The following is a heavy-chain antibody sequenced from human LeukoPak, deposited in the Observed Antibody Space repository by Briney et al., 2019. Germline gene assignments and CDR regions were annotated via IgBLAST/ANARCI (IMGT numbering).Heavy chain of an antibody. Sequence: SVKVSCKASGGTFSSYAISWVRQAPGRGLEWMGGIIPIFGTANYAQKFQGRVTITADESTSTAYMELSSLRSEDTAVYYCARDRGCSSTSCSDYYYYYYMDVWGKGTTVTVSS. V-gene: IGHV1-69*13. CDR2: IIPIFGTA. CDR1: GGTFSSYA. CDR3: ARDRGCSSTSCSDYYYYYYMDV. D-gene: IGHD2-2*01. J-gene: IGHJ6*03.